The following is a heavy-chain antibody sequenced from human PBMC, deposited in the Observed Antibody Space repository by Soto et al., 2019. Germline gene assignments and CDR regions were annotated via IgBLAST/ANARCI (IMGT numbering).Heavy chain of an antibody. V-gene: IGHV3-23*01. CDR3: ASDPGERWLQFGY. D-gene: IGHD5-12*01. Sequence: GGSLRLSCAASGFTFSSYAMIWVRQAPGKGLEWVSAISGSGGSTYYADSVKGRFTISRDNSKNTLYLQMNSLRAEDTAVYYCASDPGERWLQFGYWGQGTLVTVSS. CDR2: ISGSGGST. J-gene: IGHJ4*02. CDR1: GFTFSSYA.